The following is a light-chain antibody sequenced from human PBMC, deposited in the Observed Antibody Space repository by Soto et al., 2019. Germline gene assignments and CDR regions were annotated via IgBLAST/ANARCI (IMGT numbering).Light chain of an antibody. Sequence: DIQMTQSPSSLSASVGDRVTITCRASQSIKRYLNWYQQKPGKAPNLLIYGASSLQSGVPSRFSGSGSGTDFSLTISSLQPEDFANYYCQQTYFNHGGTFGPGTKVDIX. CDR1: QSIKRY. J-gene: IGKJ1*01. V-gene: IGKV1-39*01. CDR2: GAS. CDR3: QQTYFNHGGT.